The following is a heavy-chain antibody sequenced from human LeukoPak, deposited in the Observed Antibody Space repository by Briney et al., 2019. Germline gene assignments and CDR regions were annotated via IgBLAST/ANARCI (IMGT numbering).Heavy chain of an antibody. CDR3: ARIWLRAFDI. J-gene: IGHJ3*02. CDR1: GSIFTNYW. V-gene: IGHV5-51*01. Sequence: GASLQISCQCSGSIFTNYWIAWVRQLPGKGLEWMGIIYPDDSDTRYSPSFQGQVTISADKSISTAYLQWSSLKASDTAMYYCARIWLRAFDIWGQGTMVTVSS. D-gene: IGHD3-16*01. CDR2: IYPDDSDT.